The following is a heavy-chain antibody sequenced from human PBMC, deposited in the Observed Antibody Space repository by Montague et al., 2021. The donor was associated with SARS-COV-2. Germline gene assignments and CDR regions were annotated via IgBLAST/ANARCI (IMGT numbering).Heavy chain of an antibody. D-gene: IGHD3-10*01. CDR3: ARDGSGSYSNCYYYGMDV. Sequence: SLRLSCAASGFTFSSYWMSWVRQAPGKRLEWVANIKHDGSEKYYVDSVKGRFTISRDNAKNSLYLQMNSLRAEDTAVYYCARDGSGSYSNCYYYGMDVWGQGTTVTVSS. CDR1: GFTFSSYW. V-gene: IGHV3-7*01. CDR2: IKHDGSEK. J-gene: IGHJ6*02.